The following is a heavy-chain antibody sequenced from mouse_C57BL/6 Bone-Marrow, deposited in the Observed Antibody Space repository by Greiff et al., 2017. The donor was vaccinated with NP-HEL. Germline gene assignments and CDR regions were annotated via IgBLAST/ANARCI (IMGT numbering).Heavy chain of an antibody. CDR3: TTGWVFAY. J-gene: IGHJ3*01. Sequence: EVKVVESGAELVRPGASVKLSCTASGFNIKDDYMHWVKQRPEQGLEWIGWIDPENGDTEYASKFQGKATITADTSSNTAYLQLSSLTSEDTAVYYCTTGWVFAYWGQGTLVTVSA. CDR2: IDPENGDT. V-gene: IGHV14-4*01. CDR1: GFNIKDDY.